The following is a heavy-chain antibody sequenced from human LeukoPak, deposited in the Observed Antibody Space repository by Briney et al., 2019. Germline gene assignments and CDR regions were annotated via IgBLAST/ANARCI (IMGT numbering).Heavy chain of an antibody. D-gene: IGHD2-15*01. CDR1: GYRFTSYW. CDR3: ARHRSPSVDCSGGSCYNYYYGMDV. V-gene: IGHV5-51*01. J-gene: IGHJ6*02. Sequence: GESLKISCKGSGYRFTSYWIGWVRQMPGKGLEWMGIIYPGDSDTRYSPSFQGQVTISADKSISTAYLQWSSLKASDTAMYYCARHRSPSVDCSGGSCYNYYYGMDVWGQGTTVTVSS. CDR2: IYPGDSDT.